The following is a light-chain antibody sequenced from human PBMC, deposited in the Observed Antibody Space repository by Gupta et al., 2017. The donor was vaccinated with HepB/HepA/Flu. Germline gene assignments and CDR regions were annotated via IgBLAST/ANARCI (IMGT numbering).Light chain of an antibody. CDR2: GAS. V-gene: IGKV4-1*01. Sequence: DIVMTQSPDSLAVSLCERATIDCKSSQSVSYSSNNKNYLAWYQQRPGQPPKLLIYGASARASGVPDRFSGSGSGTDFTLTISSLQAEDVAVYYCQQYYGTPPITFGPGTKVDIK. CDR3: QQYYGTPPIT. J-gene: IGKJ3*01. CDR1: QSVSYSSNNKNY.